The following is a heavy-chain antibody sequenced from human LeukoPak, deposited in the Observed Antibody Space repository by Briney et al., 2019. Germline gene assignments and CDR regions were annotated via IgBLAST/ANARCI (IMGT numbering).Heavy chain of an antibody. Sequence: SETLSLTCTVSGGSISSYYWSWIRQPPGKGLEWIGEINHSGSTNYNPSLKSRVTISVDTSKNQFSLKLSSVTAADTAVYYCARGEYGVFDYWGQGTLVTVSS. CDR1: GGSISSYY. D-gene: IGHD2/OR15-2a*01. V-gene: IGHV4-34*01. J-gene: IGHJ4*02. CDR2: INHSGST. CDR3: ARGEYGVFDY.